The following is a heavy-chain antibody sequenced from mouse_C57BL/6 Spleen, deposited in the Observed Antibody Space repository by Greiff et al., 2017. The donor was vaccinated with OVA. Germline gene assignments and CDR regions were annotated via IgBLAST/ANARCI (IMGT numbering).Heavy chain of an antibody. V-gene: IGHV1-50*01. D-gene: IGHD2-14*01. CDR2: IDPSDSYT. J-gene: IGHJ2*01. Sequence: VQLQQPGAELVKPGASVKLSCKASGYTFTSYWMQWVKQRPGQGLEWIGEIDPSDSYTNYNQKFKGKATLTVDTSSSTAYMQLSSLTSEDSAVYYCARAYRDKDYWGQGTTLTVSS. CDR3: ARAYRDKDY. CDR1: GYTFTSYW.